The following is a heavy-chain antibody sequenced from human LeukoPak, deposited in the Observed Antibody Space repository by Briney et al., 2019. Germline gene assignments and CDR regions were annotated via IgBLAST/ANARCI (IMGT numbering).Heavy chain of an antibody. Sequence: GRSLRLPCAASGFTFSSYGMHWVRQAPGKGLEWVAVISYDGSNKYYADSVKGRFTISRDNSKNTLYLQMNSLRAEDTAVYYCAKDRGSGSTELDYWGQGTLVTVSS. CDR3: AKDRGSGSTELDY. J-gene: IGHJ4*02. CDR1: GFTFSSYG. CDR2: ISYDGSNK. D-gene: IGHD3-10*01. V-gene: IGHV3-30*18.